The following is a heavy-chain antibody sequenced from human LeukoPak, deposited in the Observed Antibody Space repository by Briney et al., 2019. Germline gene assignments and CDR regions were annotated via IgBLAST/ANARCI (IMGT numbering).Heavy chain of an antibody. D-gene: IGHD3-16*01. J-gene: IGHJ4*02. Sequence: PSETLSLTCTVSGGSISSYYWSWIRQPPGKGLEWIGNIYFSGSTSYNPSLKSRVTISVDMSKNQFSLKLSSVTAADTAVYYCARDSALYFYWGQGTLVTVSS. V-gene: IGHV4-59*01. CDR3: ARDSALYFY. CDR2: IYFSGST. CDR1: GGSISSYY.